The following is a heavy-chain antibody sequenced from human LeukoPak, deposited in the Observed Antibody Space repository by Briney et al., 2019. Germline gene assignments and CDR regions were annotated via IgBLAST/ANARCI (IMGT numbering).Heavy chain of an antibody. Sequence: GGSLRLSCAASGFTFSSYSMNWVRQAPGKGLEWVSSISSSSSYIYYADSVKGRFTISRDNAKNSLYLQMNSLRAEDTAVYYCVSQYNSSWTDYWGQGTLVTVSS. D-gene: IGHD6-13*01. CDR3: VSQYNSSWTDY. CDR1: GFTFSSYS. CDR2: ISSSSSYI. J-gene: IGHJ4*02. V-gene: IGHV3-21*01.